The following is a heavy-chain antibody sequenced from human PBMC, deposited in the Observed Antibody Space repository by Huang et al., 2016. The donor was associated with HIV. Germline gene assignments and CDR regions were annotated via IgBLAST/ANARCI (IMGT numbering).Heavy chain of an antibody. CDR3: TTDRDYGDYVADAFDI. J-gene: IGHJ3*02. Sequence: EVQLVESGGGLVKPGGSLRLSCAASGFTLSNAWMSWVRQGPGTGLEWVGRIKRQTEGVTTDYAAPVKGRFTISRDDSKNTLYLQMNTLKTEDTAVYYCTTDRDYGDYVADAFDIWGQGTMVTVSS. V-gene: IGHV3-15*01. D-gene: IGHD4-17*01. CDR2: IKRQTEGVTT. CDR1: GFTLSNAW.